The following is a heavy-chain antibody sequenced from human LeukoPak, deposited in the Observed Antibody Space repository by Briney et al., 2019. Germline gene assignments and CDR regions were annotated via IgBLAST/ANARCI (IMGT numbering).Heavy chain of an antibody. CDR2: ISGDGGDA. CDR1: GFTFDDYA. D-gene: IGHD3-3*01. J-gene: IGHJ4*02. CDR3: AKDISDFWSGYYLCES. V-gene: IGHV3-43*02. Sequence: PGGSLRLSCAASGFTFDDYATHWVRQAPGKGLEWVSLISGDGGDAYYADSVRGRFTISRDNSKNSLYLQMKSLRTEDTALYYCAKDISDFWSGYYLCESWGKGTLVTVSS.